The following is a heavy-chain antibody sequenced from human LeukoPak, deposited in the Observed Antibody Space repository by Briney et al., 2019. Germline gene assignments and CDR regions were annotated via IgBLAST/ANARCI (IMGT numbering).Heavy chain of an antibody. CDR1: GYTFTGYY. D-gene: IGHD6-19*01. V-gene: IGHV1-2*02. Sequence: GASVKVSCKASGYTFTGYYMHWVRQAPGQGLEWMGWINPNSGGTNYAQKFQGRVTMTRDTSTSTAYMELSRLRSDDTAVYYCARAPIAVADTFDYWGQGTLVTVSS. CDR2: INPNSGGT. CDR3: ARAPIAVADTFDY. J-gene: IGHJ4*02.